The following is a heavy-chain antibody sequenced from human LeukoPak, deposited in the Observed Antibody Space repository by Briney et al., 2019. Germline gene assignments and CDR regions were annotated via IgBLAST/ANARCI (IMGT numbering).Heavy chain of an antibody. Sequence: ASVKVSRKASGYTFTSYDINWVRQATGQGLEWMGWMNPNSGNTGYAQKFQGRVTMTRNTSISTAYMELSSLRSEDTAVYYCARGYYYDSRDAFDIWGQGTMVTVSS. CDR2: MNPNSGNT. J-gene: IGHJ3*02. CDR1: GYTFTSYD. CDR3: ARGYYYDSRDAFDI. V-gene: IGHV1-8*01. D-gene: IGHD3-22*01.